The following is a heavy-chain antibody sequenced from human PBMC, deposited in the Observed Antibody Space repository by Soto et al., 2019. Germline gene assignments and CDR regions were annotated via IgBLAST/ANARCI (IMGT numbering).Heavy chain of an antibody. V-gene: IGHV3-7*05. J-gene: IGHJ6*02. CDR1: GFTFSSYW. D-gene: IGHD6-6*01. CDR2: IKQDGSEK. CDR3: ARDLGGVKSSSYRYYYGMDV. Sequence: WGSLRLSCAASGFTFSSYWMSWVRQAPGKGLEWVANIKQDGSEKYYVDSVKGHFTISRDNAKNSLYLQMNSLRAEDTAVYYCARDLGGVKSSSYRYYYGMDVWGQGTTVTVSS.